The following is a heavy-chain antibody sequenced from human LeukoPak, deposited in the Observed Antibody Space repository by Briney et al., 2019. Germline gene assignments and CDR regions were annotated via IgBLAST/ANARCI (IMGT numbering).Heavy chain of an antibody. V-gene: IGHV4-31*03. CDR2: ISYSGST. J-gene: IGHJ4*02. CDR1: GGSISSGGSY. Sequence: SQTLSLTCTVSGGSISSGGSYWTWIRQHPGKGLEWIGYISYSGSTYYNPSLRSRVTISVDTSKNPFSLKLSSVTAADTAVYYCARTGYYDNTGYYPLPDSWGQGTPVTVSS. CDR3: ARTGYYDNTGYYPLPDS. D-gene: IGHD3-22*01.